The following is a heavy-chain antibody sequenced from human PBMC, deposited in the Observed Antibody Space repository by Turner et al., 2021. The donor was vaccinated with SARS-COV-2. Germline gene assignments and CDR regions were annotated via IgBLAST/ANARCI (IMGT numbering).Heavy chain of an antibody. Sequence: EVQLLESGGGLVQPGGSLRLSCVASGFTFGSYAMSWVRQAPGKGLEWVSAISGSGGTTYYADPVKGQFTISRDNSKNTLYLQMNSLRAEDTALYYCAKDQTVATLDYYYSMDVWGQGTTVTVSS. J-gene: IGHJ6*02. CDR3: AKDQTVATLDYYYSMDV. D-gene: IGHD4-17*01. V-gene: IGHV3-23*01. CDR1: GFTFGSYA. CDR2: ISGSGGTT.